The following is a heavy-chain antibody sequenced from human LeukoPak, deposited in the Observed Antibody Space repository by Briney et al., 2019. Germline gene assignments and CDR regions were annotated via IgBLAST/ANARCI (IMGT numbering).Heavy chain of an antibody. CDR3: ARDGGHYYDSSGYSNGYYFGY. CDR1: GGSISSGGYY. V-gene: IGHV4-31*03. D-gene: IGHD3-22*01. J-gene: IGHJ4*02. CDR2: IYYSGST. Sequence: SETLSLTCTVSGGSISSGGYYWSWIRQHPGKGLEWIGYIYYSGSTYYNPSLKSRVTISVDTSKNQFSLKLSSVTAADTAVYYCARDGGHYYDSSGYSNGYYFGYWGQGTLVTVSS.